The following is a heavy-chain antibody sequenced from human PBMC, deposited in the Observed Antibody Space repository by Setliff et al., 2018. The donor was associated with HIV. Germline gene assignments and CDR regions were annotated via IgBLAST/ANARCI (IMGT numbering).Heavy chain of an antibody. CDR1: DGSFSGYY. CDR2: ITHSGST. D-gene: IGHD1-1*01. Sequence: SETLSLTCAVYDGSFSGYYWIWIRQPPGKGLEWIGEITHSGSTNYNPSHKSRVTISADTSKNQFSLRLKSVTAAETAVYYCARGGDGYNPGGGTFDHWGQGTLVTVS. V-gene: IGHV4-34*01. J-gene: IGHJ4*02. CDR3: ARGGDGYNPGGGTFDH.